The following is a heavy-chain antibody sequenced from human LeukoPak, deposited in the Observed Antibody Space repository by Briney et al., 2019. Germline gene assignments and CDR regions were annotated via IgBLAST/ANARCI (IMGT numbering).Heavy chain of an antibody. D-gene: IGHD4-17*01. CDR2: IYYSGST. CDR1: GGSISSGGYY. V-gene: IGHV4-31*03. Sequence: ESSETLSLTCTVSGGSISSGGYYWSWIRQHPGKGLEWIGYIYYSGSTYYNPSLKSRVTISVDTSKNQFSLKLSSVTAADTAVYYCARGDNGDYYNWFDPWGQGTLVTVSS. J-gene: IGHJ5*02. CDR3: ARGDNGDYYNWFDP.